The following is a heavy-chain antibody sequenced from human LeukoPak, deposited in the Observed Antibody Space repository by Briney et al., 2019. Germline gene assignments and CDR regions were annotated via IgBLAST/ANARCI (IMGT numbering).Heavy chain of an antibody. D-gene: IGHD3-22*01. Sequence: ASVKVSCKASGYDFTSYAMHWVRQAPGQRLEWMGWISAGNGNTKYSQKFQDRVTVTRDTSTSTAYMELSSLRSEDTAVYYCAKDEKGYYHDTSGYPDAFDIWGQGTMVTVSS. V-gene: IGHV1-3*01. CDR2: ISAGNGNT. CDR1: GYDFTSYA. CDR3: AKDEKGYYHDTSGYPDAFDI. J-gene: IGHJ3*02.